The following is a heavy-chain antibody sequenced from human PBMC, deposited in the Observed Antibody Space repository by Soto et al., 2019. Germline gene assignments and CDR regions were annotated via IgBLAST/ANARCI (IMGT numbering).Heavy chain of an antibody. Sequence: ASVKVSCKASGYTFTSYDISWVRQAPGQGPEWMGWISPYNDDTKYAQKFQGRVTMTTDTSTRTAYMEMRSLRSDDTAIYYCARVNKRGGYDFVNDAFDIWGQGTMVTVSS. CDR2: ISPYNDDT. CDR1: GYTFTSYD. V-gene: IGHV1-18*01. D-gene: IGHD5-12*01. J-gene: IGHJ3*02. CDR3: ARVNKRGGYDFVNDAFDI.